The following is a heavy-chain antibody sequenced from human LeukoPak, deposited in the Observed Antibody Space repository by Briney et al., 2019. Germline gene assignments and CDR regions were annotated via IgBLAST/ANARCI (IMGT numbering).Heavy chain of an antibody. Sequence: SVKVSCKAPGYTFTGYYMHWVRQAPGQGLEWMGRINPNSGGTNYAQKFQGRVTMTRDTSISTAYMELSRLRSDDTAVYYCARGLRYYYDSRVSWPGYWGQGTLVTVSS. D-gene: IGHD3-22*01. CDR1: GYTFTGYY. J-gene: IGHJ4*02. CDR3: ARGLRYYYDSRVSWPGY. CDR2: INPNSGGT. V-gene: IGHV1-2*06.